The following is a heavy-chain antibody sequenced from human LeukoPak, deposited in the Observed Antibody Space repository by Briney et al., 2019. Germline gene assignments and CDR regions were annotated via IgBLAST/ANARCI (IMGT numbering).Heavy chain of an antibody. Sequence: PGGSLRLSCAASGFTFSSYAMSWVRQAPGKGLEWVSAISGSGSSTYYADSVKGRFTISRDNSKNTLYLQMSSLRAEDTAVYYCAKAVSSSAYYRYYFDYWGQGTLVTVSS. CDR2: ISGSGSST. D-gene: IGHD3-22*01. J-gene: IGHJ4*02. CDR1: GFTFSSYA. V-gene: IGHV3-23*01. CDR3: AKAVSSSAYYRYYFDY.